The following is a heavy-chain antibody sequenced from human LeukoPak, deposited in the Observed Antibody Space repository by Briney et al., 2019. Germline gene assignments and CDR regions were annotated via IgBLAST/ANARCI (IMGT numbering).Heavy chain of an antibody. CDR1: GFTFTTSG. CDR2: ISGSGYT. V-gene: IGHV3-23*01. Sequence: GGSLRLSCAASGFTFTTSGMSWVRQAPGKGLEWVSAISGSGYTYYADSVKGRFTISRDNSKNTLYLQMNGPRGEDTAVYYCAKLAYDSSGSTYWGQGTLVTVSS. J-gene: IGHJ4*02. D-gene: IGHD3-22*01. CDR3: AKLAYDSSGSTY.